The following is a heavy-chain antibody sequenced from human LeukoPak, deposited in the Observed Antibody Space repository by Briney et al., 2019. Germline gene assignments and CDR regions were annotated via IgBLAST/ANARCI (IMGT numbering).Heavy chain of an antibody. V-gene: IGHV1-46*01. CDR1: GYTFTSYY. CDR2: INPSGGST. Sequence: ASVTLSCKASGYTFTSYYMHWVRQAPGQGLEWMGIINPSGGSTSYAQKFQGRVTMTRDTSTSTVYMELSSLRSEDTAVYYCARDRFPYYYDSSGYYFPDYWGQGTLVTVSS. J-gene: IGHJ4*02. D-gene: IGHD3-22*01. CDR3: ARDRFPYYYDSSGYYFPDY.